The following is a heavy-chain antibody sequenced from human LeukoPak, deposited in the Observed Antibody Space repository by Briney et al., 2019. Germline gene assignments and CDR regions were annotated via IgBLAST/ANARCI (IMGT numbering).Heavy chain of an antibody. V-gene: IGHV3-48*04. CDR1: GFTFSSYA. CDR2: ISSSGSAM. CDR3: ARDVGYRYAQMFFDI. J-gene: IGHJ3*02. Sequence: GGSLRLSCAASGFTFSSYAMSWVRQAPGKGLEWISYISSSGSAMYYADSVKGRFTISRDNAKNSLYLQMNSLRAEDTAMYYCARDVGYRYAQMFFDIWGQGTMVTVSS. D-gene: IGHD5-18*01.